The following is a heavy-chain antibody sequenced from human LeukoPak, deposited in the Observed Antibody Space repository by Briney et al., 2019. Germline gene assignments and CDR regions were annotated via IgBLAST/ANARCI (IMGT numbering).Heavy chain of an antibody. V-gene: IGHV4-59*12. Sequence: PSETLSLTCTVSGGSISSYYWSWIRQPPGKGLERIGYIYYSGSTNYNASLKSRVTISVDTSKNQFSLKLSSVTAADTAVYYCARRGYPYYYYYYMDVWGKGTTVTISS. J-gene: IGHJ6*03. CDR1: GGSISSYY. CDR3: ARRGYPYYYYYYMDV. CDR2: IYYSGST. D-gene: IGHD3-16*02.